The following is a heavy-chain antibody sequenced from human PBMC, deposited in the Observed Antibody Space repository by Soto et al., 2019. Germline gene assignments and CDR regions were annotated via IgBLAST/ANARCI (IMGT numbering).Heavy chain of an antibody. V-gene: IGHV4-39*01. J-gene: IGHJ5*02. Sequence: PSETLSLTCTVSGGSISSSSDYWGWIRQPPGKGLEWIGSIYYSGSTYYNPSLKSRVTISVDTSKNQFSLKLSSVTAADTAVYYCARLDDYIWGSRYNWFDPWGQGTLVTVSS. CDR1: GGSISSSSDY. CDR2: IYYSGST. CDR3: ARLDDYIWGSRYNWFDP. D-gene: IGHD3-16*01.